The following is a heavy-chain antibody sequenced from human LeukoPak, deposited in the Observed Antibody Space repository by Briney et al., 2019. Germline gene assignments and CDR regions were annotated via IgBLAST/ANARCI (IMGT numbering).Heavy chain of an antibody. CDR3: ARAAFDSYGYLYYYYYMDV. CDR1: SGSFSGYY. D-gene: IGHD5-18*01. Sequence: SETLSLTCAVYSGSFSGYYWSWIRQPPGKGLEWIGSIYYGGSTYYNPSLKSRVTISVDTSKNQFSLKLSSVTAADTAVYYCARAAFDSYGYLYYYYYMDVWGKGTTVTVSS. V-gene: IGHV4-34*01. CDR2: IYYGGST. J-gene: IGHJ6*03.